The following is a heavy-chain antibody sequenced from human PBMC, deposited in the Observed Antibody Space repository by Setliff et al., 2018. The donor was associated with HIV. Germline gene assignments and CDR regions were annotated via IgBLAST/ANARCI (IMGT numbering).Heavy chain of an antibody. D-gene: IGHD5-18*01. CDR2: TYTSGTT. CDR3: ARDRYSYGRSYFDY. CDR1: GGSITGGSYY. Sequence: SETLSLTCTVSGGSITGGSYYWSWIRQPAGEGLEWIGRTYTSGTTSYNPSLKSRVTISVDTSKNQFSLKLSSVTAADTAVYYCARDRYSYGRSYFDYWGQGTLVTSPQ. V-gene: IGHV4-61*02. J-gene: IGHJ4*02.